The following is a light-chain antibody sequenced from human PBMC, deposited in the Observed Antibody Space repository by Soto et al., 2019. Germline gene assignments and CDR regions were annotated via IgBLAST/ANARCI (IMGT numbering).Light chain of an antibody. CDR3: QQYNNWPPYT. V-gene: IGKV3-15*01. J-gene: IGKJ5*01. Sequence: EMVMTQSPATLSVSPGERATLSCRASQSVGSNLAWYQQKPGQAPRVLVFGASTRATETPARFSGSGSATDFTLTISSLQSEDFAVYYCQQYNNWPPYTFGQGTRLEIK. CDR1: QSVGSN. CDR2: GAS.